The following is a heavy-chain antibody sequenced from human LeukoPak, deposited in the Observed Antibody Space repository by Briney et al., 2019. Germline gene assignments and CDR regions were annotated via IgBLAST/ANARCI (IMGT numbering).Heavy chain of an antibody. CDR2: ISGSGANT. V-gene: IGHV3-23*01. D-gene: IGHD4-11*01. J-gene: IGHJ4*02. CDR1: GFTFSNYG. Sequence: GGSLRLSCAASGFTFSNYGMSWVRQAPGKGLEWVSVISGSGANTYYADSVKGRFTISRDNSKNTLYLQVNSPRAEDTAVYAKAKSYYSNYDYWGQGTLVTVSS. CDR3: AKSYYSNYDY.